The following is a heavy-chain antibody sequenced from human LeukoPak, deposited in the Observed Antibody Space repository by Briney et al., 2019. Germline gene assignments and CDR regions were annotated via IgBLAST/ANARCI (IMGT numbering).Heavy chain of an antibody. CDR1: GFSFSAYW. Sequence: GGSLRLSCAASGFSFSAYWMSWVRQTPEKGLEFVANIKQDGSVKNYMDSLKGRSTISRDTARESLYLEINSLRADDTAVYYCARDPDSSAFDLWGRGALVTVSS. CDR3: ARDPDSSAFDL. V-gene: IGHV3-7*01. J-gene: IGHJ4*02. CDR2: IKQDGSVK.